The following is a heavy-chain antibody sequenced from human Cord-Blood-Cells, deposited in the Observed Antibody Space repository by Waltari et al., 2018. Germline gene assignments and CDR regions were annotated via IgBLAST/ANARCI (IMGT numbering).Heavy chain of an antibody. CDR1: GYTFTSHG. CDR3: ARRIAVAGTWFDP. J-gene: IGHJ5*02. V-gene: IGHV1-18*01. Sequence: VQLVQSGAEVKKPGASVKVSCKASGYTFTSHGISSVRQAPGQGLEWMGWISAYNGNTNYAQQLQCRVTMTTDTSTSTAYMELRSLRSDVTVVYYCARRIAVAGTWFDPWGQGALVTVSS. CDR2: ISAYNGNT. D-gene: IGHD6-19*01.